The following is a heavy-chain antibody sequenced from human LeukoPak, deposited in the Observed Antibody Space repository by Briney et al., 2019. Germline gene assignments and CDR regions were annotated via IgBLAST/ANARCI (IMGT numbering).Heavy chain of an antibody. CDR2: ISAYNGNT. Sequence: ASVKVSCKASGYTFTNYGISWVRQAPGQGLEWMGWISAYNGNTNYAQKLQGRVTMTTDTSTSTAYMELRSLRSDDTAVYYCARDVVPYCSGGSCYGWFDPWGQGTLVTVSS. CDR3: ARDVVPYCSGGSCYGWFDP. J-gene: IGHJ5*02. CDR1: GYTFTNYG. V-gene: IGHV1-18*01. D-gene: IGHD2-15*01.